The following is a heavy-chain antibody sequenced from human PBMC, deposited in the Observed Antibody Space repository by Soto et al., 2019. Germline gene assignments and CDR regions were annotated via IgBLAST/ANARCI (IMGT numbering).Heavy chain of an antibody. CDR2: ISGSGGST. J-gene: IGHJ4*02. Sequence: GGSLRLSCAASGFTFSSYAMSWVRQAPGKGLEWVSAISGSGGSTYYADSVKGRFTISRDNSKNTLYLQMNSLRAEDTAVYYCAKAIGPGIAVAGSSYYWGQGTLVTVSS. CDR3: AKAIGPGIAVAGSSYY. V-gene: IGHV3-23*01. D-gene: IGHD6-19*01. CDR1: GFTFSSYA.